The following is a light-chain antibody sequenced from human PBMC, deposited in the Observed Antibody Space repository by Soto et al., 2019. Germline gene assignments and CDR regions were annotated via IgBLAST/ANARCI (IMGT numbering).Light chain of an antibody. J-gene: IGKJ4*01. Sequence: EILGTQSPATLSVSPGERATLSCRASQTVRNNYLAWYQQKPGQAPRLLIYDASSRATGIPDRFSGGGSGTDFTLTISRLEPEDFAVYYCQQFSSYPLTFGGGTKVDI. V-gene: IGKV3-20*01. CDR1: QTVRNNY. CDR3: QQFSSYPLT. CDR2: DAS.